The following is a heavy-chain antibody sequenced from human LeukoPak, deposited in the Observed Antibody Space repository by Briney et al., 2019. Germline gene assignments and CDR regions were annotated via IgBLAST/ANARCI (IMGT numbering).Heavy chain of an antibody. CDR1: GFTFSTYS. J-gene: IGHJ4*02. D-gene: IGHD5-18*01. CDR2: ISGSSGYI. V-gene: IGHV3-21*01. Sequence: SGGSLRLSCAASGFTFSTYSMNWVRQAPGKGLEWVSSISGSSGYIYYADSVKGRFTISRDNAKNSLFLQMNSLRAEDTAVYYCARDRYGTSMAGSDYWGQGTQVTVSS. CDR3: ARDRYGTSMAGSDY.